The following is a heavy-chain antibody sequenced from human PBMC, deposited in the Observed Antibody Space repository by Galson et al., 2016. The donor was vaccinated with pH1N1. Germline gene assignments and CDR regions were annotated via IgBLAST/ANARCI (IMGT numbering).Heavy chain of an antibody. Sequence: SVKVSCKASGYTFIDYPMHWVRQAPGQGLEWMGWIHTGTGDTRYFPKFQGRVTLTRDTSATTTYLELRGLGFQDTAVCYCATNAFDYWGEGTLVTVSP. CDR3: ATNAFDY. J-gene: IGHJ4*02. V-gene: IGHV1-3*04. CDR1: GYTFIDYP. CDR2: IHTGTGDT.